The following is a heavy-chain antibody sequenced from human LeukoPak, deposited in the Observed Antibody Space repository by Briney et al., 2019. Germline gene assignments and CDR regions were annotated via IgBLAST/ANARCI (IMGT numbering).Heavy chain of an antibody. Sequence: GGSLRLSCVASGFTFSTYSMNWVRQAPGKGPEWVSSISASSTYIYYADSVKGRFIISRDNAGNSLSLQMNSLRAEDTAVYYCARGRAVAGSYYFDYWGQGTLVTVSS. CDR3: ARGRAVAGSYYFDY. V-gene: IGHV3-21*01. J-gene: IGHJ4*02. D-gene: IGHD6-19*01. CDR1: GFTFSTYS. CDR2: ISASSTYI.